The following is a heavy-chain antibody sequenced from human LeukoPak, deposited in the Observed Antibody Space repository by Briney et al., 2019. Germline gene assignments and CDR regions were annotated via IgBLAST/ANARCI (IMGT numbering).Heavy chain of an antibody. D-gene: IGHD6-13*01. CDR3: ARETREGSNYYYYYGMDV. CDR1: GGSISSSSYY. CDR2: IYYSGST. J-gene: IGHJ6*02. Sequence: SETLSLTCTVSGGSISSSSYYWGWIRQPPGKGLEWIGSIYYSGSTYYNPSLKSRVTISVDTSKNQFSLKLSSVTAADTAVYYCARETREGSNYYYYYGMDVWGQGTTVTVSS. V-gene: IGHV4-39*07.